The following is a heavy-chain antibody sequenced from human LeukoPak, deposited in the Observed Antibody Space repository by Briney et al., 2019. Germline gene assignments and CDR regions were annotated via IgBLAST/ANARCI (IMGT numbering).Heavy chain of an antibody. CDR2: ISGSAGST. CDR1: GFTFSSYA. CDR3: VRGDSSWPYYYYMDV. J-gene: IGHJ6*03. V-gene: IGHV3-23*01. Sequence: GGSLRLSCAASGFTFSSYAMSWVRQAPGKGLEWVSSISGSAGSTYYADSVKGRFTISRDNSKNTLYLQMNSLRAEDTAVYYCVRGDSSWPYYYYMDVWGKGTTVTVSS. D-gene: IGHD6-13*01.